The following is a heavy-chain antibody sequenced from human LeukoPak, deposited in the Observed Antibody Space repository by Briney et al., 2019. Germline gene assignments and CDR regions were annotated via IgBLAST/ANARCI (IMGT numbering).Heavy chain of an antibody. J-gene: IGHJ5*02. D-gene: IGHD2-2*02. CDR2: IYTSGST. V-gene: IGHV4-61*02. CDR1: GGSISSGSYY. CDR3: AREGCSSTSCYTAWFDP. Sequence: ASETLSLTCTVSGGSISSGSYYWSWIRQPAGKGLEWIGRIYTSGSTNCNPSLKSRVTISVDTSKNQFSLKLSSVTAADTAVYYCAREGCSSTSCYTAWFDPWGQGTLVTVSS.